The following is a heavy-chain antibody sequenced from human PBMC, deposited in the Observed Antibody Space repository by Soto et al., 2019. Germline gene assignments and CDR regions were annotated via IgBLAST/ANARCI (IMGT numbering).Heavy chain of an antibody. J-gene: IGHJ6*02. CDR3: ARDLLLWFGEFLYYYYGMDV. CDR1: GFTFDDYA. D-gene: IGHD3-10*01. CDR2: ISWNSGNI. V-gene: IGHV3-9*01. Sequence: GGSLRLSCAASGFTFDDYAMYWVRQVLGKGLEWVSSISWNSGNIGYADSVKGRFTTSRDNAENSLYLQMNSLRAEDTAVYYCARDLLLWFGEFLYYYYGMDVWGQGTTVTVSS.